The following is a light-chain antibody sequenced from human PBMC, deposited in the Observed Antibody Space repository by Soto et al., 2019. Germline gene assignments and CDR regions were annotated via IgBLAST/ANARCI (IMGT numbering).Light chain of an antibody. J-gene: IGLJ2*01. Sequence: NFMLTQPHSVSESPGKTVTISCTGNGGSIATNYVQWHQQRPGSAPTTVIYEDDKRPSGVPDRFSGSIDRSSNSASLIISGLKTEDEADYYCQSHDSTNVVFGRGTKVTVL. CDR2: EDD. CDR3: QSHDSTNVV. V-gene: IGLV6-57*02. CDR1: GGSIATNY.